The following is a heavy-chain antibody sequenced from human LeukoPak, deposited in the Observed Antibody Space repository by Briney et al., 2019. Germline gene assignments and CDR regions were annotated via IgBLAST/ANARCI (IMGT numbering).Heavy chain of an antibody. J-gene: IGHJ4*02. CDR3: AKWGDYDVLTGYYDCDY. D-gene: IGHD3-9*01. CDR2: VSGRDTST. CDR1: GSTFSNYA. V-gene: IGHV3-23*01. Sequence: PGGSLRLSCAASGSTFSNYAMSWVRQAPGKGLEWVSAVSGRDTSTYYTDSVRGRFTISRDNSKNTLYLQMNSLSAEDTAIYYCAKWGDYDVLTGYYDCDYWGQGTLVTVSS.